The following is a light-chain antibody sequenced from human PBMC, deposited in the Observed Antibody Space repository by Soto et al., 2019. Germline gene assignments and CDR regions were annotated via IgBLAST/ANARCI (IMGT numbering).Light chain of an antibody. CDR3: AAWDDSLNGPV. CDR2: TNN. V-gene: IGLV1-44*01. CDR1: SSNIGSNT. Sequence: QSVLTQPPSASGTPRQRVTISCSGSSSNIGSNTVNWYQQLPGTAPKLLVYTNNQRPSGVPDRFSGSKSGTSASLAISGLQSEDEADYYCAAWDDSLNGPVFGTGTKVTVL. J-gene: IGLJ1*01.